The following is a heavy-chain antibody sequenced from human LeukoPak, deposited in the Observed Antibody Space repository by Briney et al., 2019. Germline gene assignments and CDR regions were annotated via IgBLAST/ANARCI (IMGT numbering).Heavy chain of an antibody. D-gene: IGHD3-3*01. CDR2: ISWNSGSI. V-gene: IGHV3-9*03. J-gene: IGHJ4*02. CDR3: ARAQFWSGYFDY. CDR1: GFTFDDYA. Sequence: GGSLRLSCAASGFTFDDYAMHWVRHAPGKGLEWVSGISWNSGSIGYADSVKGRFTISRDNAKNSLYLQMNSLRAEDMALYYCARAQFWSGYFDYWGQGTLVTVSS.